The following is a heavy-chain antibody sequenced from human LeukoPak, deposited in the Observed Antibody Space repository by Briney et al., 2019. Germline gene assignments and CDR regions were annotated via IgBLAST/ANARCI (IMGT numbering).Heavy chain of an antibody. CDR3: ARLGSYHDF. D-gene: IGHD1-26*01. V-gene: IGHV4-4*09. J-gene: IGHJ4*02. CDR2: IHTSGES. CDR1: GASISNYD. Sequence: TSETLSLTCTVSGASISNYDWSWIRQTPEKRLEWMGHIHTSGESRYYPSLESRLTMSIDTSRSQLSLKLTSVTAADTAVYFCARLGSYHDFWGQGALVTVSS.